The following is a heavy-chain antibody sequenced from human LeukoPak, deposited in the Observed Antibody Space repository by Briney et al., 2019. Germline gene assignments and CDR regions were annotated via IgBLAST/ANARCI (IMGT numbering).Heavy chain of an antibody. D-gene: IGHD2-2*01. CDR3: VKDQLSVVVPAAIDYYYYGMDV. CDR1: AFTFSSYS. CDR2: IISSSSHI. V-gene: IGHV3-21*01. J-gene: IGHJ6*04. Sequence: GRSLRLSGAASAFTFSSYSRDWFRQAQGKGLEWFSSIISSSSHIYYAHSVTGRFTICRDNAQNSLYLKMNSLSAEDTAVYYCVKDQLSVVVPAAIDYYYYGMDVWGKGTTVTVSS.